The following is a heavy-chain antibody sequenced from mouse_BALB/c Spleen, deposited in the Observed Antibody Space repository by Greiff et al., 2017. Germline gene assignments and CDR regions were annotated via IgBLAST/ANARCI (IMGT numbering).Heavy chain of an antibody. CDR1: GYTFTSYV. J-gene: IGHJ4*01. D-gene: IGHD2-4*01. Sequence: VQLQQSGPELVKPGASVKMSCKASGYTFTSYVMHWVKQKPGQGLEWIGYINPYNDGTKYNEKFKGKATLTSDKSSSTAYMELSSLTSEDSAVYYCARSAEDDSYYYAMDYWGQGTSVTVSS. CDR2: INPYNDGT. V-gene: IGHV1-14*01. CDR3: ARSAEDDSYYYAMDY.